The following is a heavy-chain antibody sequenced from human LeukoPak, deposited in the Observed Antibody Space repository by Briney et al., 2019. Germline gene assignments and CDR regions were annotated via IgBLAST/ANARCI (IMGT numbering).Heavy chain of an antibody. V-gene: IGHV3-30*18. CDR1: GFTFSSYS. Sequence: GGSLRLSCAASGFTFSSYSMNWVRQAPGKGLEWVAVLSYDGSNKYYADSVKGRFTFSRDNSKNTLYLQMNSLRAEDTAVYYCAKEYCSNSVCHSLDYWGQGTLVTVSS. CDR3: AKEYCSNSVCHSLDY. D-gene: IGHD2-8*01. J-gene: IGHJ4*02. CDR2: LSYDGSNK.